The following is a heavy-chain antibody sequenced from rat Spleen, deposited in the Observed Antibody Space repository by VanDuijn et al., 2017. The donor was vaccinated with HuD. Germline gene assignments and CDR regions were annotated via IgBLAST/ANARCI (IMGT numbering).Heavy chain of an antibody. J-gene: IGHJ3*01. D-gene: IGHD1-9*01. CDR2: VWSDGDT. Sequence: QVQLKESGPGLVQPSQTLSLICTVSGFTLSRYHVHWVRQPPGKGLEWMGVVWSDGDTSYNAALKSRLSISRDTSKNQVFLKMNSLQTEDTATYYCARDRYYGYNSDNWFAYWGQGTLVTVSS. CDR3: ARDRYYGYNSDNWFAY. CDR1: GFTLSRYH. V-gene: IGHV2-32*01.